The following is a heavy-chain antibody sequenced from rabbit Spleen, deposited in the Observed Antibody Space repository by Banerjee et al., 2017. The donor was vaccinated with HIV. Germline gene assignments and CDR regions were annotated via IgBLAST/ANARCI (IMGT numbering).Heavy chain of an antibody. D-gene: IGHD1-1*01. CDR3: ARDLVGVIGWNFYL. CDR1: GFSFSDRDV. CDR2: INAATGKP. J-gene: IGHJ4*01. Sequence: QEQLEESGGDLVKPEGSLTLTCTASGFSFSDRDVMCWVRQAPGKGLEWIACINAATGKPVYATWAKGRFTISRTSSTTVTLRMTSLTAADRATYFCARDLVGVIGWNFYLWGQGTLVTVS. V-gene: IGHV1S45*01.